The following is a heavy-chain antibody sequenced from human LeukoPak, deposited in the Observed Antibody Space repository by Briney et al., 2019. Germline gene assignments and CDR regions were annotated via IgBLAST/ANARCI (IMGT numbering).Heavy chain of an antibody. CDR3: VREVSKGSSDAFDI. D-gene: IGHD2-8*01. Sequence: SETLSLTCTVSGASISSSYWNWIRQPPGKGLEWIGYIYYSGSTNYNSSLKSRVTISVDTSKNQFSLKLSTVTAADRAVYYCVREVSKGSSDAFDIWGQGTMVTVSS. J-gene: IGHJ3*02. V-gene: IGHV4-59*01. CDR2: IYYSGST. CDR1: GASISSSY.